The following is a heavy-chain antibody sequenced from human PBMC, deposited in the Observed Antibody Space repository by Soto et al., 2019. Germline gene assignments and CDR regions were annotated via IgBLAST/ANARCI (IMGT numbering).Heavy chain of an antibody. V-gene: IGHV3-21*01. CDR1: GFSFSSCS. Sequence: EVQLVESGGGLVKPGGSLRLSCAASGFSFSSCSRNWVRQAPGKGLEWVSSISTSSSYRYYADSVKGRFTISRDNAKNSLYLQMNSLRVEDTAVYYCAGGECLPYRAYWGQGTLVTVSS. D-gene: IGHD3-16*01. CDR3: AGGECLPYRAY. J-gene: IGHJ4*02. CDR2: ISTSSSYR.